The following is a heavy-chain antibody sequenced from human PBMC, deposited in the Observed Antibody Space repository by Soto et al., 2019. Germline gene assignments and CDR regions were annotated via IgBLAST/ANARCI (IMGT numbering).Heavy chain of an antibody. CDR2: IYYSGST. V-gene: IGHV4-59*01. J-gene: IGHJ3*02. Sequence: PSETLSLTCTVSGGSISSYYWSWIRQPPGKGLEWIGYIYYSGSTNYNPSLKSRVTISVDTSKNQFSLKLSSVTAADMAVYYCARSDWGNAFDIWGQGTMVTVSS. CDR3: ARSDWGNAFDI. CDR1: GGSISSYY. D-gene: IGHD3-16*01.